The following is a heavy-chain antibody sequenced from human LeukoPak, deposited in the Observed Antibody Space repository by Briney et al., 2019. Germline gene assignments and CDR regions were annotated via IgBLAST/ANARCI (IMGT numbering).Heavy chain of an antibody. V-gene: IGHV4-30-4*08. CDR2: IYYSGST. Sequence: PSETLSLTCTVSGGSISSGDYYWSWIRQPPGKGLEWIGYIYYSGSTYYNPSLKSRVTISVDTSKNQFSLKLSSVTAADTAVYYCARVGFDYGAKYYFDYWGQGTLVTVSS. CDR3: ARVGFDYGAKYYFDY. J-gene: IGHJ4*02. D-gene: IGHD4-17*01. CDR1: GGSISSGDYY.